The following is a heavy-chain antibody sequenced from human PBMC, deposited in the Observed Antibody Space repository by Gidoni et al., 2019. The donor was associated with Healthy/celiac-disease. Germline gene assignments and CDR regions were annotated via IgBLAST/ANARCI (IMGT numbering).Heavy chain of an antibody. CDR2: MNPNSGNT. CDR3: ARGVTGGDYGDYWYFDL. D-gene: IGHD4-17*01. CDR1: GYTFTSYE. J-gene: IGHJ2*01. V-gene: IGHV1-8*01. Sequence: QVQLVQSGAEVKKPGASVKVSCKASGYTFTSYEINSVRQATGQGLEWMGWMNPNSGNTGYAQKFQGRVTMTRNTSISTAYMALSSLRSEDTAVYYCARGVTGGDYGDYWYFDLWGRGTLVTVSS.